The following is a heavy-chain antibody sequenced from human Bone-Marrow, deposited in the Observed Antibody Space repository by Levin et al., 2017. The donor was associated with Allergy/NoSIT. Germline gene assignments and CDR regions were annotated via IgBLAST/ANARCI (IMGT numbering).Heavy chain of an antibody. CDR2: ITTDSAII. CDR3: ARVYSSGWYRDWFDP. D-gene: IGHD6-19*01. Sequence: GESLKISCAASGFTLSHYSMVWVRQAPGKGLEWLSYITTDSAIIHYADSVKGRFTMSRDNAKNSLYLQMDSLRDDDTAFYYCARVYSSGWYRDWFDPWGQGTLVTVSA. CDR1: GFTLSHYS. V-gene: IGHV3-48*02. J-gene: IGHJ5*02.